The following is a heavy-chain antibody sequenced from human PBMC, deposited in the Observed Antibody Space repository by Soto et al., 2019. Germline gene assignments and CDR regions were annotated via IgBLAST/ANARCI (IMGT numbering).Heavy chain of an antibody. D-gene: IGHD2-15*01. Sequence: GGSLRLSCAASGFTFSSYALTWVRQAPGKGLEWVSAISGSGSSTYYAVSVKGRFTISRDNSKNTVYLQMNSLRAEDTAVYHCAKSRTVVVAAAPIYYYYGMDVWGQGTTVTVSS. V-gene: IGHV3-23*01. J-gene: IGHJ6*02. CDR2: ISGSGSST. CDR3: AKSRTVVVAAAPIYYYYGMDV. CDR1: GFTFSSYA.